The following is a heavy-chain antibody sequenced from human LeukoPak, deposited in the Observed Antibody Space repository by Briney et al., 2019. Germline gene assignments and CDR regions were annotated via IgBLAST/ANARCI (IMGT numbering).Heavy chain of an antibody. J-gene: IGHJ4*02. V-gene: IGHV3-23*01. CDR3: AKDLRWLHRY. Sequence: GGSLRLSCAVSGITLSNYGMSWVRQAPGKGLEWVSAISGSGGSTYYADSVKGRFTISRDNSKNTLYLQMNSLRAEDTAVYYCAKDLRWLHRYWGQGTLVTVSS. CDR2: ISGSGGST. CDR1: GITLSNYG. D-gene: IGHD5-24*01.